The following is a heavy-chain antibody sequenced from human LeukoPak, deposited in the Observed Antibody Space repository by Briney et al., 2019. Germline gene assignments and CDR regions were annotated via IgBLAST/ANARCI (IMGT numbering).Heavy chain of an antibody. J-gene: IGHJ6*02. D-gene: IGHD6-13*01. CDR2: IYYSGST. Sequence: PSQTLSLTCTVSGGSISSGDYYWSWIRQPPGKGLEWIRYIYYSGSTYYNPSLKSRVTISVDTSKNQFSLKLSSVTAADTAVYYCARATSSSWYYYYYGMDVWGQGTTVTVSS. V-gene: IGHV4-30-4*01. CDR1: GGSISSGDYY. CDR3: ARATSSSWYYYYYGMDV.